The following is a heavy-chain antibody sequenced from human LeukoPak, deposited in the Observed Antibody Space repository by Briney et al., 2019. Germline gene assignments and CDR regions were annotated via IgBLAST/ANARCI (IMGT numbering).Heavy chain of an antibody. D-gene: IGHD4-4*01. CDR1: GFIFSTYW. Sequence: GGSLRLFCTASGFIFSTYWMSWVRQAPGKGLEWVANIKQDGSDKYYVDSVKGRFTVSRDNAKNSLFLQMNSLRAEDTAVYYCAIYSTTWGWLDPWGQGTLVAVSS. CDR3: AIYSTTWGWLDP. CDR2: IKQDGSDK. V-gene: IGHV3-7*01. J-gene: IGHJ5*02.